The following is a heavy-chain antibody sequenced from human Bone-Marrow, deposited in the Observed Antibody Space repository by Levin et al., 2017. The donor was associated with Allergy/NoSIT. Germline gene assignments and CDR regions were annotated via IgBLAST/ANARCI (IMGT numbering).Heavy chain of an antibody. J-gene: IGHJ2*01. V-gene: IGHV3-30*18. D-gene: IGHD4-17*01. CDR3: AKDSDYGDYVFDDWYFDL. Sequence: GESLKISCAASESIFSNYGMHWVRQAPGKGLEWVALISYDGSKKHYADSVKGRFTISRDTSKNTLYLQMNSLRAEDTAVYYCAKDSDYGDYVFDDWYFDLWGRGTLVTVSS. CDR2: ISYDGSKK. CDR1: ESIFSNYG.